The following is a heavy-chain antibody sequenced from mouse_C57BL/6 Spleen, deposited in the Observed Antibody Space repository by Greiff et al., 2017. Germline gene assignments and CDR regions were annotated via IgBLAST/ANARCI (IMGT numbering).Heavy chain of an antibody. V-gene: IGHV1-69*01. CDR3: ARAYWDYDGDHYYAMDY. Sequence: QVQLQQPGAELVMPGASVKLSCKASGYTFTSYWMHWVKQRPGQGLEWIGEIDPSDSYTNYNQKFKGKSTLTVDKSSSTAYMQLSSLTSEDSAVYYCARAYWDYDGDHYYAMDYWGQGTSVTVSS. CDR1: GYTFTSYW. D-gene: IGHD2-4*01. J-gene: IGHJ4*01. CDR2: IDPSDSYT.